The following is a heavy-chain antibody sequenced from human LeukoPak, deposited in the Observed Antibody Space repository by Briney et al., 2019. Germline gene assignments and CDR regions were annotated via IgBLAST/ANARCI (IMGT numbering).Heavy chain of an antibody. Sequence: GGSLRLSCVASGFTFSSYWMHWVRQAPGKGLVWVSRINSDGSSTSYADSVKGRFTISRDNAKNTLYLQMNSLRAEDTAVYYCARDPYYYDSSGYYRDDYFDYWGQGTLVTVSS. CDR2: INSDGSST. D-gene: IGHD3-22*01. CDR3: ARDPYYYDSSGYYRDDYFDY. CDR1: GFTFSSYW. J-gene: IGHJ4*02. V-gene: IGHV3-74*01.